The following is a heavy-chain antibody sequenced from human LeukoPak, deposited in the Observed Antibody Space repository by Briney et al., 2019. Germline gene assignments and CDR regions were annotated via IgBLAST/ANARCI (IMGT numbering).Heavy chain of an antibody. CDR2: IYHSGST. Sequence: SETLSLTCAVSGGSISSSNWWSWVRQPPGKGLEWIGEIYHSGSTNYNPSLKSRVTISVDKSKNQFSLKLSSVTAADTAVYYCARTLRSGAAFVAASRATYYFDYWGQGTLVTVSS. V-gene: IGHV4-4*02. D-gene: IGHD2-15*01. CDR1: GGSISSSNW. CDR3: ARTLRSGAAFVAASRATYYFDY. J-gene: IGHJ4*02.